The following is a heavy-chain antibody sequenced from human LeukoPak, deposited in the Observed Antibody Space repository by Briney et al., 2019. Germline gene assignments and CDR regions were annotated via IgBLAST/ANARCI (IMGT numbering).Heavy chain of an antibody. CDR2: IYYSGCT. CDR1: GGSISSYY. CDR3: ARICSSTSCHPHNWFDP. D-gene: IGHD2-2*01. Sequence: PSETLSLTCTVSGGSISSYYWSWIRQPPGKGLEWIGYIYYSGCTNYNPSLKSRVTISVDTSKNQFSLKLSSVTAADTAVYYCARICSSTSCHPHNWFDPWGQGTLVTVSS. V-gene: IGHV4-59*01. J-gene: IGHJ5*02.